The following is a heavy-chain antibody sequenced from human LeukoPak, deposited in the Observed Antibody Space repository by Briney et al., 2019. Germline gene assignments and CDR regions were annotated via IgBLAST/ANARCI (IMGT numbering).Heavy chain of an antibody. D-gene: IGHD6-13*01. J-gene: IGHJ5*02. Sequence: PSETLSLTCAVYGGSFSGYYWSWIRQPPGKGLEWIGETNHSGSTNYKPSLKSRVTISVDTSKNQYSLKLSAVTAADTAVYYCARVGGWAEAGYNWFDPWGQGTLVTVSS. CDR3: ARVGGWAEAGYNWFDP. CDR1: GGSFSGYY. CDR2: TNHSGST. V-gene: IGHV4-34*01.